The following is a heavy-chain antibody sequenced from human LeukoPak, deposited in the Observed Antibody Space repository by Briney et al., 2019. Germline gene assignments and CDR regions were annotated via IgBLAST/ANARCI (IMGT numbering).Heavy chain of an antibody. J-gene: IGHJ5*02. D-gene: IGHD6-19*01. V-gene: IGHV4-30-2*01. Sequence: SETLSLTCTVSGGSISSGDYSWSWIRQPPGKGLEWIGYIYHSGSTYYNPSLKSRVTISVDRSKNQFSLKLSSVTAADTAVYYCARVSGYRSNWFDPWGQGTLVTVSS. CDR3: ARVSGYRSNWFDP. CDR1: GGSISSGDYS. CDR2: IYHSGST.